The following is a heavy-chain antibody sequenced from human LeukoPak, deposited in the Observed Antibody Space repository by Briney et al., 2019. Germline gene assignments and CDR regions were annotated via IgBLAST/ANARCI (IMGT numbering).Heavy chain of an antibody. J-gene: IGHJ6*03. CDR3: ARRGGIIRGVASYYYMDV. CDR2: IYYSGST. CDR1: GGSISSYY. D-gene: IGHD3-10*01. V-gene: IGHV4-59*08. Sequence: SETLSLTCTVSGGSISSYYWSWIRQPPGKGLEWIGYIYYSGSTNYKPSLKSRVTISVDTSKNQFSLKLSSVTAADTAAYYCARRGGIIRGVASYYYMDVWGKGTTVTISS.